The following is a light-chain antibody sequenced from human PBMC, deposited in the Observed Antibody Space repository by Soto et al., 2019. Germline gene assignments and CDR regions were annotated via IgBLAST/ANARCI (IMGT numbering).Light chain of an antibody. CDR2: GAS. Sequence: EIVLTQSPGTLSLSPGERATLSCRASQSVSSNYLAWYQQKPGQAPRLLIYGASDRAIGIPDRFSSSGSGTDFTLTISRLEPEDLEVYYCQQYGSSPFTFGPGTKVDIK. CDR3: QQYGSSPFT. CDR1: QSVSSNY. J-gene: IGKJ3*01. V-gene: IGKV3-20*01.